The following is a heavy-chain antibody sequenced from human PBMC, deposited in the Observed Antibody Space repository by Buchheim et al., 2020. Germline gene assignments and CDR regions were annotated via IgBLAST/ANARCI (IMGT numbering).Heavy chain of an antibody. CDR3: ARDFFGYSYGCDYYYGMDV. V-gene: IGHV3-11*06. CDR1: GFTFSDYY. CDR2: ISNSSSYT. Sequence: QVQLVESGGGLVKPGGSLRLSCAASGFTFSDYYMSWIRQAPGKGLEWVSYISNSSSYTNYADSVKGRFTISRDNAKNSLYLQMNSRRAEDTAGYYCARDFFGYSYGCDYYYGMDVWGQGTT. J-gene: IGHJ6*02. D-gene: IGHD5-18*01.